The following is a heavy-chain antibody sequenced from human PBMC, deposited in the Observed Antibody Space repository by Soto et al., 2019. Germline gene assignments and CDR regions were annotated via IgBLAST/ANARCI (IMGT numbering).Heavy chain of an antibody. D-gene: IGHD3-16*01. CDR2: IRRNAYGGTT. Sequence: GGSLRLSCTTSGFTFGDYALSWVRQAPGKGLEWVGFIRRNAYGGTTDYAASVKGRFTIPRDDSKSIAYLQMNSLRTEDTALYYCTRASSLDFDFWGQGTLVTVS. CDR3: TRASSLDFDF. V-gene: IGHV3-49*04. CDR1: GFTFGDYA. J-gene: IGHJ4*02.